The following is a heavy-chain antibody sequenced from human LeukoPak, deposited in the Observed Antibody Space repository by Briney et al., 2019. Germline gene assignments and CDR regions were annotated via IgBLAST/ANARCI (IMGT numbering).Heavy chain of an antibody. D-gene: IGHD6-6*01. CDR1: GDSINNYY. V-gene: IGHV4-59*08. CDR3: ARHDPRGEPARLGFFDY. CDR2: IYCSGST. Sequence: PSETLSLTCTVSGDSINNYYWSWIRQPPGKGLEWIGYIYCSGSTNYNPSLKSQVTISVDTSKNQFSLNLSSVTAADTAVYYCARHDPRGEPARLGFFDYWGQGTLVTVSS. J-gene: IGHJ4*02.